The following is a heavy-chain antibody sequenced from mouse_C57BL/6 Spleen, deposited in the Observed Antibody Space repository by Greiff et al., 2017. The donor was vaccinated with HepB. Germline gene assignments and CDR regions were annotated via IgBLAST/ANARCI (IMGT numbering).Heavy chain of an antibody. CDR3: TVPSYYAMDY. V-gene: IGHV6-3*01. CDR2: IRLKSDNYET. CDR1: GFTFSNYW. Sequence: EVKLEESGGGLVQPGGSMKLSCVASGFTFSNYWMNWVRQSPEKGLEWVAQIRLKSDNYETHYAESVKGRFTISRDDSKSSVYMQMNNLRAEDTGIYYCTVPSYYAMDYWGQGTSVTVSS. J-gene: IGHJ4*01.